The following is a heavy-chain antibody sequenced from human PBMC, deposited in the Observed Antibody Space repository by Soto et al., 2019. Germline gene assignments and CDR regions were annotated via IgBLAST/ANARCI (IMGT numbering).Heavy chain of an antibody. Sequence: LETLSLTYTVSGGSVISRDYYWSWIRPPPGKGLEWIGYIYYSGNTNYNPSLKSRVIISVDTSKNLFSLKLTSVTAADTAVYYCARIPVDTSMIYWLDPWGQGTLVTVSS. J-gene: IGHJ5*02. CDR3: ARIPVDTSMIYWLDP. D-gene: IGHD5-18*01. V-gene: IGHV4-61*08. CDR1: GGSVISRDYY. CDR2: IYYSGNT.